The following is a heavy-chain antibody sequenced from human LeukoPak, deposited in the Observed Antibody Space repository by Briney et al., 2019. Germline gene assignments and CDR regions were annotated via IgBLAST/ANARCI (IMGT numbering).Heavy chain of an antibody. CDR1: GGSFSAYS. V-gene: IGHV4-34*01. CDR3: TRYLGKPRTRNDFRSPYYKGKYYFDY. D-gene: IGHD3-3*01. CDR2: INHSGST. J-gene: IGHJ4*02. Sequence: SETLSLTCAVYGGSFSAYSWTWIRQPPGKGLEWIGEINHSGSTNYNPSLESRVTISVDTSKNQFSLKLTSVTAADTGLYYCTRYLGKPRTRNDFRSPYYKGKYYFDYWGQGALVSVSS.